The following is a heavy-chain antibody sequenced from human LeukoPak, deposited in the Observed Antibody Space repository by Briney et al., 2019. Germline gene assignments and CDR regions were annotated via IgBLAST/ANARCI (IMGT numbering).Heavy chain of an antibody. J-gene: IGHJ4*02. CDR3: ARPYYDSSGYSLSGSHGFGY. D-gene: IGHD3-22*01. Sequence: KPSETLSLTCTVSGGSISSSSYYWGWIRQPPGKGLEWIGSIYYSGSTYYNPSLKSRVTISVDTSKNQFSLKLSSVTAADTAVYYCARPYYDSSGYSLSGSHGFGYWGQGTLVTVSS. CDR2: IYYSGST. CDR1: GGSISSSSYY. V-gene: IGHV4-39*01.